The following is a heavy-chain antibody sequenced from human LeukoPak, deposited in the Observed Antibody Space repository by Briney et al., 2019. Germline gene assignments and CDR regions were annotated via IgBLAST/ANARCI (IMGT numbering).Heavy chain of an antibody. CDR1: GYSFTSYY. Sequence: GASVKVSCKASGYSFTSYYMHWVRQAPGQGLEWMGWINPNSGGTNYAQKFQGRVTMTRDTSISTAYMELSRLRSDDTAVYYCARGPRSSSWYEYYYYYYMDVWGKGTTVTVSS. D-gene: IGHD6-13*01. J-gene: IGHJ6*03. CDR2: INPNSGGT. CDR3: ARGPRSSSWYEYYYYYYMDV. V-gene: IGHV1-2*02.